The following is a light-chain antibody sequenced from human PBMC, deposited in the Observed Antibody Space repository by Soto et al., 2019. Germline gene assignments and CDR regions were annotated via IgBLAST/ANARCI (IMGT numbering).Light chain of an antibody. CDR2: AAS. Sequence: DIQMTQSPSSLSASVGDRVTITCRASQGISNYLAWYQQKPGKVPKLLIYAASTLQSGVPSRSSGSGSGTDFTLTISSLQPEDVATYYCQKYNSAPVLTFGGGTKVEIK. CDR1: QGISNY. CDR3: QKYNSAPVLT. J-gene: IGKJ4*01. V-gene: IGKV1-27*01.